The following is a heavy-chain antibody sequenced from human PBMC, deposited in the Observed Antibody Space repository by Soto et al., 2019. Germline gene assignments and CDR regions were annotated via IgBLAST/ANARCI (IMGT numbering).Heavy chain of an antibody. D-gene: IGHD2-2*01. CDR2: TRGNGEHT. CDR3: AKDSKSVAVSAARVYGMDV. Sequence: EVQVLESGGGLVQPGGSLRLSCAGSGFTFSNFALTWVRQAPGKGLEWVSTTRGNGEHTYYADSVKGRFTVSRDNSKNALVLEMSSLRAEDTAVYYCAKDSKSVAVSAARVYGMDVWGQGTTVTVSS. J-gene: IGHJ6*02. CDR1: GFTFSNFA. V-gene: IGHV3-23*01.